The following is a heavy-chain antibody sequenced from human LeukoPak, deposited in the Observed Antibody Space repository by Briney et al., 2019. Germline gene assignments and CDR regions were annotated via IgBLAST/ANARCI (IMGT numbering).Heavy chain of an antibody. Sequence: SETLSLTCTVSGGSISSYYWSWIRQPPGKGLEWIGFLSFSGSTNYHPSLKSRVTISVDSSKNQFSLRLSSVTAADTAVYYCARLILLSGSYYFDYWGQGTLVTVSS. CDR1: GGSISSYY. CDR2: LSFSGST. J-gene: IGHJ4*02. V-gene: IGHV4-59*01. D-gene: IGHD1-26*01. CDR3: ARLILLSGSYYFDY.